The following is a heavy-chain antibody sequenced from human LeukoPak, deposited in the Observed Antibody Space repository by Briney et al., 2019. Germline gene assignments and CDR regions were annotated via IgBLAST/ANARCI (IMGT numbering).Heavy chain of an antibody. CDR1: GYTFTSYY. Sequence: ASVKVSCKASGYTFTSYYMHWVRQAPGQGLEWMGRISAYNGNTNYAQKLQGRVTMTTDTSTSTAYMELRSLRSDDTAVYYCARDVVPAAMPRHYYYYMDVWGKGTTVTVSS. CDR2: ISAYNGNT. CDR3: ARDVVPAAMPRHYYYYMDV. V-gene: IGHV1-18*01. D-gene: IGHD2-2*01. J-gene: IGHJ6*03.